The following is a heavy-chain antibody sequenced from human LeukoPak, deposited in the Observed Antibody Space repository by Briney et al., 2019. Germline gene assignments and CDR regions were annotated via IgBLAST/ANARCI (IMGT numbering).Heavy chain of an antibody. CDR3: VHYDYGDSPTVDYFDY. CDR2: IYWDDNK. V-gene: IGHV2-5*02. J-gene: IGHJ4*02. CDR1: GFSLSTYGVG. D-gene: IGHD4-17*01. Sequence: SGPTLVNPTQTLTLTCTFSGFSLSTYGVGVDWIRQPQGKALEWLALIYWDDNKRYSPSLKSRLTITKDTSKNQVALTMTNMDPVDTATYYCVHYDYGDSPTVDYFDYWGQGTLVTVSS.